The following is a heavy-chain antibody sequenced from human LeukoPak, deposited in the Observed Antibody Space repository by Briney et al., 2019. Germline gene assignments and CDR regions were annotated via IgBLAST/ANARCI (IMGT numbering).Heavy chain of an antibody. CDR1: GDSISSGSYY. V-gene: IGHV4-61*10. J-gene: IGHJ3*02. Sequence: PSETLSLTCTVSGDSISSGSYYWSWIRQPTGKGLEWIGRIYGRGGSNYNPSLKSRVTISIDKSKNQFSLKMNSVTAADTAVYYCARGSGYSYAFDIWGQGTMVTVSS. D-gene: IGHD5-18*01. CDR3: ARGSGYSYAFDI. CDR2: IYGRGGS.